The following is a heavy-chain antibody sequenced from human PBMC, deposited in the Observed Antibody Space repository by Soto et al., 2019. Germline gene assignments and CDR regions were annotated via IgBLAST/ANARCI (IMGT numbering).Heavy chain of an antibody. V-gene: IGHV1-69*13. Sequence: GASVKVSCKASGGTFSSYAISWVRQAPGQGLEWVGGIIPIFGTANYAQKFQGRVTITADESTSTAYMELSSLRSEDTAVYYCARDLRGQHANYYYYYGMDVWGQGTTVTVSS. CDR2: IIPIFGTA. J-gene: IGHJ6*02. CDR3: ARDLRGQHANYYYYYGMDV. D-gene: IGHD5-18*01. CDR1: GGTFSSYA.